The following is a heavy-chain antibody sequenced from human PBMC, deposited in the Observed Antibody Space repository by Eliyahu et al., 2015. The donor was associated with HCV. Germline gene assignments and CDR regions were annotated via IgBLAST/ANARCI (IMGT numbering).Heavy chain of an antibody. CDR1: GFTFSSYS. CDR3: ARVATSLADAFDI. D-gene: IGHD5-12*01. Sequence: EVQLVESGGGLVKPGGSXRLSCAASGFTFSSYSMNWVRQAPGKGLEWVSSISSSSSYIYYADSVKGRFTISRDNAKNSLYLQMNSLRAEDTAVYYCARVATSLADAFDIWGQGTMVTVSS. CDR2: ISSSSSYI. J-gene: IGHJ3*02. V-gene: IGHV3-21*01.